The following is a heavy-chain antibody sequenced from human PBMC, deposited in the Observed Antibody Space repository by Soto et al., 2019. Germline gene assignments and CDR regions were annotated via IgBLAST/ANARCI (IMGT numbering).Heavy chain of an antibody. CDR1: GFTFSGYA. CDR3: ARDQYDILTGPNY. Sequence: QVQLVESGGGVVQPGRSLRLSCAASGFTFSGYAMHWVRQAPGKGLEWVAVISYDGSNKYYADSVKGRFTISRDNSKNTLYRQMNGLRPEDAAVYYGARDQYDILTGPNYWGQGTLVTVSS. J-gene: IGHJ4*02. CDR2: ISYDGSNK. D-gene: IGHD3-9*01. V-gene: IGHV3-30-3*01.